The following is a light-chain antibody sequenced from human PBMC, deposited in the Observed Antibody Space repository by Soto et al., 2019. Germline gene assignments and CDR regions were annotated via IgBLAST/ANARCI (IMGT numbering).Light chain of an antibody. Sequence: EIVLTQSPATLSLSPGERATLSCRASQSVSSYLAWYQQKPGQAPRLLIYDASTRATGLPARFSGSGSGTDFTLTISSLEPEDFAVYYCQQRSNWPRTFGQGTRLEIK. V-gene: IGKV3-11*01. J-gene: IGKJ5*01. CDR2: DAS. CDR1: QSVSSY. CDR3: QQRSNWPRT.